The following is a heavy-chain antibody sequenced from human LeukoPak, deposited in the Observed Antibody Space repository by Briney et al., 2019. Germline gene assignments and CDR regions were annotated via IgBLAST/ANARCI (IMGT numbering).Heavy chain of an antibody. CDR3: ARGVRSGTDWFDP. Sequence: RPSQTLSLTCTVSGGSISSGGYYWSWIRQHPGKGLEWIGYIYYSGRTYYNPSLKSRVTISVDTSKNQFSLKLSSVTAADTAVYYCARGVRSGTDWFDPWGQGTLVTVSS. D-gene: IGHD1-26*01. J-gene: IGHJ5*02. V-gene: IGHV4-31*03. CDR2: IYYSGRT. CDR1: GGSISSGGYY.